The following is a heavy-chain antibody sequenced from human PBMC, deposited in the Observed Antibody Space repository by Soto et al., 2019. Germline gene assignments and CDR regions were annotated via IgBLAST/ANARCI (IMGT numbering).Heavy chain of an antibody. J-gene: IGHJ4*02. CDR1: GGTFSSYT. V-gene: IGHV1-69*02. D-gene: IGHD6-13*01. CDR3: AYLRGGIAAADGDY. CDR2: IIPILGIA. Sequence: ASVKVSCKASGGTFSSYTISWVRQAPGQGLEWMGRIIPILGIANYAQKFQGRVTITADKSTSTAYMELSSLRSEDTAVYYCAYLRGGIAAADGDYWGQGTLVTVSS.